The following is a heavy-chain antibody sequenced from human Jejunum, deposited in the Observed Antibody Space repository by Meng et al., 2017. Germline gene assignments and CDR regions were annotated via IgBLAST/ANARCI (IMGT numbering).Heavy chain of an antibody. Sequence: QLVESGGSFVKPGWSLSLFCSASGFTFSDRWMTWVRQAPGKGLERVGNIQSKADGGTTDYAAPVKGRFTISRDDSKSTLYLQMNSLKTEDTAVYYCTTFYAGYWGQGTLVTVSS. CDR3: TTFYAGY. CDR2: IQSKADGGTT. J-gene: IGHJ4*02. D-gene: IGHD3-16*01. V-gene: IGHV3-15*01. CDR1: GFTFSDRW.